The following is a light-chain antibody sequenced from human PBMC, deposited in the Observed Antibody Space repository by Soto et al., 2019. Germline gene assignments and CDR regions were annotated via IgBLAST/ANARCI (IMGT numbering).Light chain of an antibody. Sequence: EIVLTQSPGTLSLSPGEGATLSCRASQSLSISYLAWYQHKPGQAPRLLIYAASSRAAGIPDRFSGRGSGTDFTLSISRLEPEDFAVYSCQQYVNSPGTFGQGTRLEIK. V-gene: IGKV3-20*01. CDR3: QQYVNSPGT. J-gene: IGKJ5*01. CDR2: AAS. CDR1: QSLSISY.